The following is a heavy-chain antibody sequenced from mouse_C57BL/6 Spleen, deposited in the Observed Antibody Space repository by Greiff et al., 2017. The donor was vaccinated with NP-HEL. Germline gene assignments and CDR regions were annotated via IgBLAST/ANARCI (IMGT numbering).Heavy chain of an antibody. CDR2: IDPSDSYT. J-gene: IGHJ4*01. D-gene: IGHD2-1*01. V-gene: IGHV1-69*01. CDR1: GYTFTSYW. CDR3: ARIYYYAMDY. Sequence: QVQLQQPGAELVMPGASVKLSCKASGYTFTSYWMHWVKQRPGQGLEWIGEIDPSDSYTNYNQKFKGKSTLTVDKSSSTAYRQLSSLTSEDAAVYYCARIYYYAMDYWGQGTSVTVSS.